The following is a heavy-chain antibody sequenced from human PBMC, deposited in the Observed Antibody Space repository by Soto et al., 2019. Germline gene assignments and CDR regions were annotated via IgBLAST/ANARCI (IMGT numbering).Heavy chain of an antibody. Sequence: QVPLVQSGAEVKKPGASVKVSCKASGYTFTSYAMHWVRQAPGQRLEWMGWINAGNGNTKYSQKFQGRVTITRDTSASTAYMELSSLRSEDTAMYYCASSTSSWYRNWFDPWGQGTLVTDSS. V-gene: IGHV1-3*01. J-gene: IGHJ5*02. CDR3: ASSTSSWYRNWFDP. CDR2: INAGNGNT. CDR1: GYTFTSYA. D-gene: IGHD6-13*01.